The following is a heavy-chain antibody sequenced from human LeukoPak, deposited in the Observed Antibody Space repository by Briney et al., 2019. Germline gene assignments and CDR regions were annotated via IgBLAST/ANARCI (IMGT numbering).Heavy chain of an antibody. Sequence: ASVKVSCKASGYTFTSYAMHWVRQAPGQRLEWMGWINAGNGNTKYSQEFQGRVTMTRDMSTSTVYMELSSLRSEDTAVYYCARDPGSGYLDYWGQGTLVTVSS. D-gene: IGHD2-15*01. CDR3: ARDPGSGYLDY. CDR2: INAGNGNT. CDR1: GYTFTSYA. J-gene: IGHJ4*02. V-gene: IGHV1-3*03.